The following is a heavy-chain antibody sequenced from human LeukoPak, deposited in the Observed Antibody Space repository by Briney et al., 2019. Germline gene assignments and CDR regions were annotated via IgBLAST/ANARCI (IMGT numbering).Heavy chain of an antibody. CDR2: ISAYNGNT. CDR1: GYTFTGYY. D-gene: IGHD2-15*01. CDR3: ARDRGVDYCSGGSCSHYYYYMDV. J-gene: IGHJ6*03. Sequence: GASVKVSCKASGYTFTGYYMHWVRQAPGQGLEWMGWISAYNGNTNYAQKLQGRVTMTTDTSTSTAYMELRSLRSDDTAVYYCARDRGVDYCSGGSCSHYYYYMDVWGKGTTVTISS. V-gene: IGHV1-18*04.